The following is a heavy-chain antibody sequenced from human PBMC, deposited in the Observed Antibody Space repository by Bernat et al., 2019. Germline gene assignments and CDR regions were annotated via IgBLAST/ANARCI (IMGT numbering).Heavy chain of an antibody. V-gene: IGHV3-23*01. J-gene: IGHJ3*02. CDR1: GFIFSNYA. D-gene: IGHD5-18*01. CDR3: AKCASSYGNDAFDI. CDR2: NRGGGAGI. Sequence: EVQLLESGGGSVQPGGSLRLSCAVSGFIFSNYAMSWVRQAPGKGLEWVSYNRGGGAGIIYVDSVKGRFTISRDKSKNTLYLEMNNLRAEDTAVYYCAKCASSYGNDAFDIWGQGTMVTVSS.